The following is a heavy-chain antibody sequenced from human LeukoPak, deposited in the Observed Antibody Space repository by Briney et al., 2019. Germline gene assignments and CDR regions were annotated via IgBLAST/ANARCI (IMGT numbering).Heavy chain of an antibody. CDR3: ARSSRVLRYFDY. CDR2: INRSGST. Sequence: PSETLSLTCAVYGGSFSGYYWSWIRQPRGKGLEWIGEINRSGSTNYNPSLKSRVTISVDTSKNQFSLKLSSVTAADTAVYYCARSSRVLRYFDYWGQGTLVTVSS. D-gene: IGHD3-9*01. V-gene: IGHV4-34*01. J-gene: IGHJ4*02. CDR1: GGSFSGYY.